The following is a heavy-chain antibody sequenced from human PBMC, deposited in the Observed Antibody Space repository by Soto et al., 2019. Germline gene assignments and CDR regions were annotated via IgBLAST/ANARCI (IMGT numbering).Heavy chain of an antibody. CDR2: IYYSGST. V-gene: IGHV4-31*03. J-gene: IGHJ6*02. D-gene: IGHD2-2*01. CDR3: ARGPGRRYQLLTGAIYYYGMDV. Sequence: SETLSLTCTVSGGSISSGGYYWSWIRQHPGKGLEWIGYIYYSGSTYYNPSLKSRVTISVDTSKNQFSLKLSSVTAADTAVYYCARGPGRRYQLLTGAIYYYGMDVWGQGTTVTVS. CDR1: GGSISSGGYY.